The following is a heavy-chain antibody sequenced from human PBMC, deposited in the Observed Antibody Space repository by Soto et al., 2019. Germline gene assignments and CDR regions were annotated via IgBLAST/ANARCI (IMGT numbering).Heavy chain of an antibody. CDR3: ARDQKPTYCGGDCYYYYYGMDV. Sequence: GGVLRLSCAASGFTFSSYNMNWVRQAPGKGLEWVSSISSSSSYIYYADSVKGRFTISRDNAKNSLYLQMNSLRAEDTAVYYCARDQKPTYCGGDCYYYYYGMDVWGQGTTVTGS. V-gene: IGHV3-21*01. J-gene: IGHJ6*02. CDR2: ISSSSSYI. D-gene: IGHD2-21*02. CDR1: GFTFSSYN.